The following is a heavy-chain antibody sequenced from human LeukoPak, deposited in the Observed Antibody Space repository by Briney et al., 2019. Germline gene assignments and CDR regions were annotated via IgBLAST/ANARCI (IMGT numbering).Heavy chain of an antibody. Sequence: GGSLRLSCAASGFTFSSYAMSWVRQAPGKGLEWVSAISGSGGITSYADSVKGRFTISRDNSKNTLYLQMNSLRAEDTAVYYCAKDMYGDYVHAFDIWGQGTMVTVSS. CDR2: ISGSGGIT. CDR3: AKDMYGDYVHAFDI. D-gene: IGHD4-17*01. V-gene: IGHV3-23*01. J-gene: IGHJ3*02. CDR1: GFTFSSYA.